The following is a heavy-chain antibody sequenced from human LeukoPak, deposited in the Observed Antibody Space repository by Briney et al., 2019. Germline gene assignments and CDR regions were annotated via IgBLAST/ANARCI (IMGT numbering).Heavy chain of an antibody. CDR1: GFTFSSYA. Sequence: PGGSLRLSCAASGFTFSSYAMTWVRQAPGKGLEWVSGISGSDGSTYYADSVKGRFTISRDNSKNTLYLQMNSLRAEDTVVYYCAKGDRSIAARFFDYWGQGTLVTVSS. CDR2: ISGSDGST. J-gene: IGHJ4*02. CDR3: AKGDRSIAARFFDY. V-gene: IGHV3-23*01. D-gene: IGHD6-6*01.